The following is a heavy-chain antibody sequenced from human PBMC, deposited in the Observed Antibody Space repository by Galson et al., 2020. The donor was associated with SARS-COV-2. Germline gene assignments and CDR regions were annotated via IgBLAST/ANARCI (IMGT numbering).Heavy chain of an antibody. CDR1: GGSISSRTSY. J-gene: IGHJ4*02. CDR3: ARLEASATAMALYFFDS. Sequence: SETLSLTCTVSGGSISSRTSYWGWIRQPPGKGLEWLGSIYYNGITYYKPSLKSRVSISVDTSKNQFSLNLRSVTAADTAVYFCARLEASATAMALYFFDSWGQGTLVTVS. CDR2: IYYNGIT. D-gene: IGHD5-18*01. V-gene: IGHV4-39*01.